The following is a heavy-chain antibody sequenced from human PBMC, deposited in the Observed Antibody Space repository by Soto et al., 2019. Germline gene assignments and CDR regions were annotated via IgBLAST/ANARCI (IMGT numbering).Heavy chain of an antibody. CDR1: GFTFSSYG. CDR2: ISYDGSNK. J-gene: IGHJ4*02. D-gene: IGHD3-3*01. Sequence: GGSLRHSCAASGFTFSSYGMHWVRQAPGKGLEWVAVISYDGSNKYYADSVKGRFTISRDNSKNTLYLQMNSLRAEDTAVYYCAKPLVTDDYYFDYWGQGTLVTVSS. CDR3: AKPLVTDDYYFDY. V-gene: IGHV3-30*18.